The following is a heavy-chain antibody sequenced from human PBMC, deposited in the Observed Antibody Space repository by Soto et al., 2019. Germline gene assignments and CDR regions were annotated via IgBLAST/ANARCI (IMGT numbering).Heavy chain of an antibody. CDR1: GFTVSSNH. Sequence: EVQLVESGGGLVQPGGSLRLSCAASGFTVSSNHMSWVRQAPGKGLEWVSVIYSGGNTYYADSVKGRFTISRDTSKNTVSLQMNSLRAEDTAVYYCASGLVRGVSAFDICGQGTMVTVSS. D-gene: IGHD3-10*01. J-gene: IGHJ3*02. CDR3: ASGLVRGVSAFDI. CDR2: IYSGGNT. V-gene: IGHV3-66*01.